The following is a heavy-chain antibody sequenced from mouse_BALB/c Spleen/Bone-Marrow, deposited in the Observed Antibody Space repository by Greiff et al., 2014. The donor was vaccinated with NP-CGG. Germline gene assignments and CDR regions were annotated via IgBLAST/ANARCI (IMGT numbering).Heavy chain of an antibody. Sequence: VQLQQSGAELVRPGSSVKISCKASGYAFSTYWMNWVKQRPGQGLEWIGQIYRGDGDTNYNEKFKGKATLTADKSSSTASIQLSSLSSEDSAGYFFTRVGFAFDYWGQGTTLTVSS. J-gene: IGHJ2*01. D-gene: IGHD3-1*01. CDR2: IYRGDGDT. CDR1: GYAFSTYW. CDR3: TRVGFAFDY. V-gene: IGHV1-80*01.